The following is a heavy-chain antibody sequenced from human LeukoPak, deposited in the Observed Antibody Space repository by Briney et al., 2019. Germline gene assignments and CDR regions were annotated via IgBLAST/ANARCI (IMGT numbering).Heavy chain of an antibody. V-gene: IGHV7-4-1*02. CDR3: AREGHDSSGYYYYGMDV. D-gene: IGHD3-22*01. J-gene: IGHJ6*02. Sequence: GASVKVSCKASGGTFSSYAISWVRQAPGQGLEWMGWINTNTGNPTYAQGFTGRFVFSLDTSVSTAYLQISSLKAEDTAVYYCAREGHDSSGYYYYGMDVWGQGTTVTVSS. CDR2: INTNTGNP. CDR1: GGTFSSYA.